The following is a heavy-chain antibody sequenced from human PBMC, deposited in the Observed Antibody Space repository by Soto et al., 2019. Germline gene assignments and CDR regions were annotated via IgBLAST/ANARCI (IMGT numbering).Heavy chain of an antibody. D-gene: IGHD3-3*01. J-gene: IGHJ4*02. CDR2: IYYSGST. CDR1: GGSISSYY. Sequence: PSETLSLTCTVSGGSISSYYWSWIRQPPGKGLEWIGYIYYSGSTNYNPSLKSRVTISVDTSKNQFSLKLSSVTAADTAVYYFAREGERITIFGVVSYYFDYWGQGTLVTVSS. V-gene: IGHV4-59*01. CDR3: AREGERITIFGVVSYYFDY.